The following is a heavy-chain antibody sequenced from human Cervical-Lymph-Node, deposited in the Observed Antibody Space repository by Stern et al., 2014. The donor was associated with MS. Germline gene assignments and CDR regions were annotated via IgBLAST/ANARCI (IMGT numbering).Heavy chain of an antibody. CDR2: IYPGNSDT. CDR1: EYNFNTHW. Sequence: VQLVESGAEVKKPGESLKISCKGSEYNFNTHWIAWVRQMPGKGLEWLANIYPGNSDTSYNPSLQGQVSISADKSITTAYLHFSSLKASDSAMYFCARHGGPNWNHEAHNWFDPWGQGTLVTVSS. V-gene: IGHV5-51*03. D-gene: IGHD1-14*01. J-gene: IGHJ5*02. CDR3: ARHGGPNWNHEAHNWFDP.